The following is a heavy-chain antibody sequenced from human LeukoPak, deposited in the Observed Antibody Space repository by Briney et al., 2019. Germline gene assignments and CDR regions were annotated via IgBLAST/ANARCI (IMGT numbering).Heavy chain of an antibody. V-gene: IGHV1-2*02. D-gene: IGHD2/OR15-2a*01. CDR1: GYTFTGYY. J-gene: IGHJ4*02. CDR3: ARDLREFARRFDY. CDR2: INPNSGGT. Sequence: GASVKVSCKASGYTFTGYYMHWVRQAPGQGLEWMGWINPNSGGTNYAQKFQGRVTISVDTSKNQFSLKLSSVTAADTAVYYCARDLREFARRFDYWGQGTLVTASS.